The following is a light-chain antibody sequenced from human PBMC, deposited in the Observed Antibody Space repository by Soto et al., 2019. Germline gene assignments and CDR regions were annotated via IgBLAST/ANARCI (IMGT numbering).Light chain of an antibody. CDR1: QSISSH. CDR3: QQRSNWPLT. V-gene: IGKV3-11*01. Sequence: EIVLTQSPATLPLSPGERATLSCRASQSISSHLAWYQQKPGQAPRLLMYDASNRATGIPARFSGSGSGTDFTLTISSLEPEDFAVYYCQQRSNWPLTFGGGTKVEI. CDR2: DAS. J-gene: IGKJ4*01.